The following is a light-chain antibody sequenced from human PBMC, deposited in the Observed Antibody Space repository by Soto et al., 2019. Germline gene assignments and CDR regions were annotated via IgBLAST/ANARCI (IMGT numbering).Light chain of an antibody. J-gene: IGKJ1*01. V-gene: IGKV3-15*01. CDR2: GAS. CDR1: QSVSSN. Sequence: EIVMTQSPATLSVSPGERATLSCRASQSVSSNLAWYQQKPGQAPRLLIYGASTRATGIPDRFSGSGYGKEFTLTTISLQSEDFAVYYCQQYNNWPPWTFGQGTKVEIK. CDR3: QQYNNWPPWT.